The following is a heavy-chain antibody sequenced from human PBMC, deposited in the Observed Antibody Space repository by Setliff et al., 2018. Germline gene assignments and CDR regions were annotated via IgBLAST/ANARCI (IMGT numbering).Heavy chain of an antibody. CDR3: ARQPSSGAYYNPRPYYFDS. J-gene: IGHJ4*02. Sequence: KPSETLSLTCTVSSGSINSYYWSWVRQSPGKGLEWIGFVHFGGDTNYNPSLKSRVTMSADTSNNQFSLNLRSVTAADTAVYFCARQPSSGAYYNPRPYYFDSWGQGTLVTVSS. CDR1: SGSINSYY. D-gene: IGHD3-10*01. V-gene: IGHV4-59*01. CDR2: VHFGGDT.